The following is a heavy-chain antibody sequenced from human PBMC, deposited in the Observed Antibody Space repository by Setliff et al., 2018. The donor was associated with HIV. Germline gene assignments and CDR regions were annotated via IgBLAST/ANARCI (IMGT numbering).Heavy chain of an antibody. CDR2: IYATGST. Sequence: SETLSLTCTVSGGSISSRTYYWSWIRQPAGKGPEWIGHIYATGSTNYNPSLKSRLTISMDTSKNQFSLNLSSVTAADTAVYYCARDTYDSRGYFFGYWGQGILVTVSS. V-gene: IGHV4-61*09. CDR3: ARDTYDSRGYFFGY. CDR1: GGSISSRTYY. J-gene: IGHJ4*02. D-gene: IGHD3-22*01.